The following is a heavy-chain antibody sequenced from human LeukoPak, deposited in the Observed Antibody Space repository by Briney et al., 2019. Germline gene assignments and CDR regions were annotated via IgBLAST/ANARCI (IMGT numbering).Heavy chain of an antibody. Sequence: GRSLRLSCAASGFTFSSYAMHWVRQAPGKGLEWVSAISGSGGSTYYADSVKGRFTISRDNSKNTLYLQMNSLRAEDTAVYYCAKGGIVVVVAATDFDYWGQGTLVTVSS. CDR3: AKGGIVVVVAATDFDY. CDR2: ISGSGGST. D-gene: IGHD2-15*01. J-gene: IGHJ4*02. CDR1: GFTFSSYA. V-gene: IGHV3-23*01.